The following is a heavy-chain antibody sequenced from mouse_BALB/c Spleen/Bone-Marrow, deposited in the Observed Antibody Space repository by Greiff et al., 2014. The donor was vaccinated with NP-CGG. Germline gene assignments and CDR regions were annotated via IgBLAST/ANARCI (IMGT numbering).Heavy chain of an antibody. V-gene: IGHV1-39*01. Sequence: VQLQQSGPELEKPGASVKISCKASGYSFTGYNMNWVKQSDGRSLEWIGNIDPYYGXXXXXXXXXXXXXXXXNKSSSTAYMQLTSLTSEDSAVYYRARNHFXSNSLGXWGQGTLVTVSA. CDR3: ARNHFXSNSLGX. CDR2: IDPYYGXX. J-gene: IGHJ3*01. D-gene: IGHD2-5*01. CDR1: GYSFTGYN.